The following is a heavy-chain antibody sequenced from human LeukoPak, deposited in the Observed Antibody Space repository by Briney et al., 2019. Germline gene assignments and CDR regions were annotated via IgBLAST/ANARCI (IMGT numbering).Heavy chain of an antibody. CDR1: GGTFSSYA. Sequence: ASVKVSCKASGGTFSSYAISWVRQAPGQGLEWMGGIIPIFGTANYAQKFRGRVTITADKSTRTAYMELSSLRSEDTAVYYCARNHRSGSYDHWFDPWGQGTLVTVSS. CDR2: IIPIFGTA. J-gene: IGHJ5*02. D-gene: IGHD3-10*01. CDR3: ARNHRSGSYDHWFDP. V-gene: IGHV1-69*06.